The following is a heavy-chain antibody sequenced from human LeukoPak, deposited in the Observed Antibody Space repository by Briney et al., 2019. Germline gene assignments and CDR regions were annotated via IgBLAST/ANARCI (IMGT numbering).Heavy chain of an antibody. D-gene: IGHD2-21*01. J-gene: IGHJ4*02. CDR2: IKEDGSEK. V-gene: IGHV3-7*01. CDR3: VRDRSRLIY. CDR1: GFTFSSYA. Sequence: GGSLRLSCAASGFTFSSYAMSWVRQAPGKGLEWVAAIKEDGSEKNYVDSVKGRFTISRDNAKNSLFLQMNSLRPEDTAVYYCVRDRSRLIYWGQGTQVTVSS.